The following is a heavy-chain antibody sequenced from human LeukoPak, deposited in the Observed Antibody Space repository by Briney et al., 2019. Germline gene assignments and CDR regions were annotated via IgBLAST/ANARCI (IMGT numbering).Heavy chain of an antibody. V-gene: IGHV4-61*01. D-gene: IGHD6-13*01. Sequence: PSETLSLTRTVSGGSVSSGSYYWSWIRQPPGKGLEWIGYIYYSGSTNYNPSLKSRVTISVDTSKNQFSLKLSSVTAADTAVYYCARSWQLGYFDYWGQGTLVTVSS. CDR2: IYYSGST. CDR1: GGSVSSGSYY. CDR3: ARSWQLGYFDY. J-gene: IGHJ4*02.